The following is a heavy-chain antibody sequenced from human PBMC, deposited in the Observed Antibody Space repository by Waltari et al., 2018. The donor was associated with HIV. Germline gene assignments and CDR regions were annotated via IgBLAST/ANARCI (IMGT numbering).Heavy chain of an antibody. CDR3: AREQLWFFDY. CDR1: GFTFSSYS. CDR2: IRSSSITI. J-gene: IGHJ4*02. V-gene: IGHV3-48*01. D-gene: IGHD3-10*01. Sequence: EVQLVESGGGLVQPGGSLRLSCAASGFTFSSYSMTWVRKAPGKGLELVSYIRSSSITISYADSVKGRFTISRDNAKNSLYLQMNSLRVEDTAVYYCAREQLWFFDYWGQGTLVTVSS.